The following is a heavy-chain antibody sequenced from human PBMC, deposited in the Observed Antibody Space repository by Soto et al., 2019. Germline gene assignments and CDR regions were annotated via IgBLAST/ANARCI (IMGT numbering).Heavy chain of an antibody. V-gene: IGHV4-61*01. D-gene: IGHD1-26*01. CDR3: AREGGELKVPYY. J-gene: IGHJ4*02. CDR1: GGSVSSTSYY. CDR2: IYYRGST. Sequence: QVQLQESGPGLVKPSETLSLTCTVSGGSVSSTSYYWSWIRQPPGKGLEWIGYIYYRGSTNYNPSRKTRVTITVDTYQNQFSLKLSSVTAADTALYYCAREGGELKVPYYWGQGTLVTVSS.